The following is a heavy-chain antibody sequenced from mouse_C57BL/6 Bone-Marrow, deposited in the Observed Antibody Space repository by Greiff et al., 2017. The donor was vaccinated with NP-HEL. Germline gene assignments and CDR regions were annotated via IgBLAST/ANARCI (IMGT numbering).Heavy chain of an antibody. CDR3: ASLTRVTTSAMDY. CDR1: GFNIKNTY. D-gene: IGHD2-2*01. V-gene: IGHV14-3*01. J-gene: IGHJ4*01. CDR2: IDPANGNT. Sequence: EVKLVESVAELVRPGASVKLSCTASGFNIKNTYMHWVKQRPEQGLEWIGRIDPANGNTKYAPKFQGKATITADTSSNTASLQLSSLTSEDTAIYYCASLTRVTTSAMDYWGQGTSVTVSS.